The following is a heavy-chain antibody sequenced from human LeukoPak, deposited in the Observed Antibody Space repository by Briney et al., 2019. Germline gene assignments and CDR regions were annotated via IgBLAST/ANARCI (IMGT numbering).Heavy chain of an antibody. D-gene: IGHD6-6*01. Sequence: ASVKVSCKASEYTFTSYDINWVRQATGQGLEWMGWMHPNSGNTGYAQKFQGRVTMTRVTSISTAYMELNNLTSEDTAVYYCARGSWGEIAGRKSFEFWGQGSLVTVSS. CDR1: EYTFTSYD. CDR3: ARGSWGEIAGRKSFEF. J-gene: IGHJ4*02. CDR2: MHPNSGNT. V-gene: IGHV1-8*01.